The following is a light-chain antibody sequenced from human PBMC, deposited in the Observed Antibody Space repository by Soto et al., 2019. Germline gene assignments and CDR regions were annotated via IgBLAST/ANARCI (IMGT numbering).Light chain of an antibody. V-gene: IGKV1-9*01. CDR3: QQLNGFPRYT. CDR2: DAS. Sequence: DIQLTQSPSFLSASVGDRVTITCQASAAIGKYLAWYQQKAGKPPKLLVYDASTVQDGVPSRFTGSGSGTEFSLVISRLQPEDFATYYCQQLNGFPRYTFGQGTTVDI. J-gene: IGKJ2*01. CDR1: AAIGKY.